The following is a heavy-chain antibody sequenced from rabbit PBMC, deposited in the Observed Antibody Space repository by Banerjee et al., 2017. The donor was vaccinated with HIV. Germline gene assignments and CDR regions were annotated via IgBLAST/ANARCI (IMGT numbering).Heavy chain of an antibody. V-gene: IGHV1S45*01. Sequence: QEQLEESGGGLVKPEGSLTLTCTASGFSFSSNWMCWVRQAPGKGLEWIACIDNGSGSTGYSSWAKGRFTISKTSSTTVTLQMTSLTAADTATYFSASGYSDVYFNLWGPGTLVTVS. J-gene: IGHJ4*01. CDR2: IDNGSGST. CDR3: ASGYSDVYFNL. CDR1: GFSFSSNW. D-gene: IGHD1-1*01.